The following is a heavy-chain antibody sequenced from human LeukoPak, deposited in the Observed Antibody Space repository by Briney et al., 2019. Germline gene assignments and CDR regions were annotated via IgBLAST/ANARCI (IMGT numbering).Heavy chain of an antibody. CDR1: GFTVSSNY. CDR3: ASWGSGWYYFDY. V-gene: IGHV3-66*01. CDR2: IYSGGST. J-gene: IGHJ4*02. Sequence: GGSLRLSCAASGFTVSSNYMSWVRQAPGKGLEWVSVIYSGGSTYYADSVKGRFTISRDNSYNTLYLQMNSLRAEDTGVYYCASWGSGWYYFDYWGQGTLVTVSS. D-gene: IGHD6-19*01.